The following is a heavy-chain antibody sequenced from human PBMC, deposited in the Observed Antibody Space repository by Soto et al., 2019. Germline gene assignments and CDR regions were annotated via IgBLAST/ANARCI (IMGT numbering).Heavy chain of an antibody. J-gene: IGHJ4*02. CDR3: ARGDYYDSSGYYGY. CDR2: ISGYNGNT. V-gene: IGHV1-18*04. Sequence: QVQLVQSGAEVKKPGASVKVSCKASGYTFTIYGISWVRQAPGQGLEWMGWISGYNGNTDYAQNLQDRVTLTTDASTSSVYMELRSLRSDYTAVYYCARGDYYDSSGYYGYWGQGTLITVSS. CDR1: GYTFTIYG. D-gene: IGHD3-22*01.